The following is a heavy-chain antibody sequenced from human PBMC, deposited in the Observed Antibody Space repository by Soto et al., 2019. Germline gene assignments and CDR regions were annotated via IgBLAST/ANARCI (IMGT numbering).Heavy chain of an antibody. V-gene: IGHV4-59*01. CDR3: ARSVAVPGAHIDY. J-gene: IGHJ4*02. CDR1: GGSISGSY. Sequence: SETLSLTCSVSGGSISGSYWSWTRQSPGKGLEWLGYVYYTGSTNYSPSLRSRVSISVDTSKNEFSLRLGSVTAADTAVYFCARSVAVPGAHIDYWGQGTQVTVSS. D-gene: IGHD6-19*01. CDR2: VYYTGST.